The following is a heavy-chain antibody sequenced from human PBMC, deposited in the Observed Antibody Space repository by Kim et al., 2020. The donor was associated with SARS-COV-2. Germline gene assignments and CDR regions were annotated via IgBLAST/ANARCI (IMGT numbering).Heavy chain of an antibody. CDR3: ARLYMGSWGAFDI. Sequence: ETLSLTCNVSGGSISGHYWSWMRQPPGKALEWIGYAYYMGNINYNPSLNSRVSISVDTSKNQFSLDVYYVTAADTAVYYCARLYMGSWGAFDIWGQGTM. D-gene: IGHD6-13*01. CDR2: AYYMGNI. CDR1: GGSISGHY. J-gene: IGHJ3*02. V-gene: IGHV4-59*11.